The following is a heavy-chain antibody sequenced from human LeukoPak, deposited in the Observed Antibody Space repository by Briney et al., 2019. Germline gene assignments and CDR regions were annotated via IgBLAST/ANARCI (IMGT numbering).Heavy chain of an antibody. D-gene: IGHD1-7*01. CDR1: GFTFDDYA. CDR2: ITWNRDNI. V-gene: IGHV3-9*01. J-gene: IGHJ4*02. CDR3: AKDIGLTGTTWGFDY. Sequence: GGSLRLSCTVSGFTFDDYAMHWVRHTPGKGLEWVAGITWNRDNIGYGDSVKGRFTISRDNVKNVLYLQMNSLRPEDTALYYCAKDIGLTGTTWGFDYWGQGTLVTVSS.